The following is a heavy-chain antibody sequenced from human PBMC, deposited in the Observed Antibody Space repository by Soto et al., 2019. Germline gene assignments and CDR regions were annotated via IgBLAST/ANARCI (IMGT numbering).Heavy chain of an antibody. Sequence: SLRLSCAASGFTLDDDAMHWVRQAPGKGLEWVSGISWNSGSIGYADSVKGRFTISRDNAKNSLYLQMNSLRPEDTALYYCANGRGGAAAGIYAFDIWGQGTMVTGSS. D-gene: IGHD6-13*01. CDR2: ISWNSGSI. CDR1: GFTLDDDA. J-gene: IGHJ3*02. CDR3: ANGRGGAAAGIYAFDI. V-gene: IGHV3-9*01.